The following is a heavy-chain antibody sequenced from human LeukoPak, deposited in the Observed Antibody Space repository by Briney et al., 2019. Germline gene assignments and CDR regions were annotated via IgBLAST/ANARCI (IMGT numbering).Heavy chain of an antibody. V-gene: IGHV3-43D*03. D-gene: IGHD6-13*01. J-gene: IGHJ4*02. CDR1: GFTFNKYV. CDR3: AKGTSSWHEFDY. CDR2: ISWDGGST. Sequence: GGSLRLSCTASGFTFNKYVMTWVRQAPGKGLEWVSLISWDGGSTYYADSVKGRFTISRDNSKNSLYLQMNSLRAEDTALYYCAKGTSSWHEFDYWGQGTLVTVSS.